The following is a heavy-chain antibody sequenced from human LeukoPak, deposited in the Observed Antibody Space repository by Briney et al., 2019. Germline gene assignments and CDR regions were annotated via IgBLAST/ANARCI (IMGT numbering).Heavy chain of an antibody. CDR3: ARDPHCSGGSCYDY. CDR2: IIPILGIA. CDR1: GGXFSSYA. V-gene: IGHV1-69*04. Sequence: ASVKVSCKASGGXFSSYAISWVRQAPGQGLKWMGRIIPILGIANYAQKFQGRVTITADKSTSTAYMELSSLRSEDTAVYYCARDPHCSGGSCYDYWGQGTLVTVSS. D-gene: IGHD2-15*01. J-gene: IGHJ4*02.